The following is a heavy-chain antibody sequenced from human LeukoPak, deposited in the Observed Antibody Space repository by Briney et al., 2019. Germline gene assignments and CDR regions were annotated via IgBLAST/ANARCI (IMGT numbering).Heavy chain of an antibody. CDR3: AGWNGADSSGSYFV. Sequence: PGGSLRLSCVASGFIVSNNYMSWVRQAPGKGLEWVALIWFDGSQIYYSDSVKGRFTISRDNSKNTLYLQMNSLSAEDTAMYYCAGWNGADSSGSYFVWGQGTMVTVSS. J-gene: IGHJ3*01. CDR2: IWFDGSQI. V-gene: IGHV3-33*08. D-gene: IGHD3-22*01. CDR1: GFIVSNNY.